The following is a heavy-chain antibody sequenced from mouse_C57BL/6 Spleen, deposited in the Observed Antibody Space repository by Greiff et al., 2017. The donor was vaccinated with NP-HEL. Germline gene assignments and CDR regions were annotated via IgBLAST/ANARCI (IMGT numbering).Heavy chain of an antibody. J-gene: IGHJ2*01. CDR1: GYTFTSYW. CDR2: IDPSDSDT. D-gene: IGHD1-1*01. V-gene: IGHV1-52*01. Sequence: VQLQQPGAELVRPGSSVKLSCKASGYTFTSYWMHWVKQRPIQGLEWIGNIDPSDSDTHYNQKFKDKATLTVDKSSSTAYMQLSSLTSEDSAVFACERSTFSTEGAAIDYWGQGTTLTVSS. CDR3: ERSTFSTEGAAIDY.